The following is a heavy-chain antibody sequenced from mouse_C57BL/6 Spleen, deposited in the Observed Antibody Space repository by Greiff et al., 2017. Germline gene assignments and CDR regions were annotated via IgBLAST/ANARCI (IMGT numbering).Heavy chain of an antibody. Sequence: EVQLVESGGGLVKPGGSLKLSCAASGFTFSSYAMSWVRQTPEKRLEWVATISDGGSYTYYPDNVKGRFTIARDNAKNNLYLHMSHLKSEDTAMYYCARDSPYSKIDYWGQGTTLTVSS. J-gene: IGHJ2*01. CDR2: ISDGGSYT. V-gene: IGHV5-4*01. D-gene: IGHD2-5*01. CDR3: ARDSPYSKIDY. CDR1: GFTFSSYA.